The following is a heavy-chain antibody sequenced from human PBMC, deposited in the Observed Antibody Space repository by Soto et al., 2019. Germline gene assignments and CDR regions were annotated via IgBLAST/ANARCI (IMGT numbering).Heavy chain of an antibody. CDR1: GGSISSSSYY. CDR2: IYYSGST. D-gene: IGHD3-10*01. V-gene: IGHV4-39*01. CDR3: ARHGGGSGSYYYYYGMDV. Sequence: SETLSLTCTVSGGSISSSSYYWGWIRQPPGKGLEWIGSIYYSGSTYYNPSLKSRVTISVDTSKNQFSLKLSSVTAADTAVYYCARHGGGSGSYYYYYGMDVWGQGTTVTVSS. J-gene: IGHJ6*02.